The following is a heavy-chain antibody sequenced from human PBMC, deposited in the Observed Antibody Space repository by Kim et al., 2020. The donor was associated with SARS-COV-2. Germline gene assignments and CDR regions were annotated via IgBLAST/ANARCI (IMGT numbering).Heavy chain of an antibody. J-gene: IGHJ4*02. V-gene: IGHV3-23*01. Sequence: SVKGRFTISRDNSKNTLYLQMNSLRAEDTAVYYCAKSGSYYDFWSGPQDYWGQGTLVTVSS. D-gene: IGHD3-3*01. CDR3: AKSGSYYDFWSGPQDY.